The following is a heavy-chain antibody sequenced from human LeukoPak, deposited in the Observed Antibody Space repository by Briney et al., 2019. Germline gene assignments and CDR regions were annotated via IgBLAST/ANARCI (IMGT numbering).Heavy chain of an antibody. CDR3: ARGGITGTDYYYYYMDV. J-gene: IGHJ6*03. D-gene: IGHD1-20*01. Sequence: ETLSLTCTVSGGSISSSSYYWGWIRQPPGKGLEWVANIKQDGSEKYYVDSVKGRFTISRDNAKNSLYLQMNSLRAEDTAVYYCARGGITGTDYYYYYMDVWGKGTTVTVSS. CDR2: IKQDGSEK. CDR1: GGSISSSSYY. V-gene: IGHV3-7*01.